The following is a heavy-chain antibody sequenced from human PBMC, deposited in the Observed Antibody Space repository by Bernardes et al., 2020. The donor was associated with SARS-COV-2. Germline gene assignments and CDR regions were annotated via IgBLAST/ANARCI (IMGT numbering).Heavy chain of an antibody. CDR3: ARVDTAMVIFYGMDV. V-gene: IGHV1-18*01. Sequence: ASVKVSCKASGYTFTSYGISWVRQAPGQGLEWMGWISAYNGNTNYAQKLQGRVTMTTDTSTSTAYMELRSLRSDDTAVYYCARVDTAMVIFYGMDVWGQGTTVTVSS. D-gene: IGHD5-18*01. J-gene: IGHJ6*02. CDR1: GYTFTSYG. CDR2: ISAYNGNT.